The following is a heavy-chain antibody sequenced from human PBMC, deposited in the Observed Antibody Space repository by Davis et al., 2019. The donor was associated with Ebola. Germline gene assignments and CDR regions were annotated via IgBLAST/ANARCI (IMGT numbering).Heavy chain of an antibody. Sequence: GGSLRLSCTASGFTFGAYAMSWFRQAPGKGLEWVGFIRSKAYGGTTEYAASVKGRFTISRDDSKNTAYLQMNSLKTEDTAVYYCTSSYASSSGDYWGQGTLVTVSS. V-gene: IGHV3-49*03. CDR2: IRSKAYGGTT. CDR1: GFTFGAYA. CDR3: TSSYASSSGDY. D-gene: IGHD6-6*01. J-gene: IGHJ4*02.